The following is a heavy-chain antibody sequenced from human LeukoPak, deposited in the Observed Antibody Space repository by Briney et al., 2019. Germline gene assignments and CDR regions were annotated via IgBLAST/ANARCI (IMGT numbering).Heavy chain of an antibody. V-gene: IGHV1-18*01. CDR1: GYTFTTYG. D-gene: IGHD6-13*01. Sequence: ASVKVSCKASGYTFTTYGISWVRQAPGQGLEWMGWISAYNGNTNYAQKLQGRVTMTSDTSTSTAYMELRSLRSDDTAVYYCARDQYSSSWGYGMDVWGQGTTVTVSS. CDR2: ISAYNGNT. CDR3: ARDQYSSSWGYGMDV. J-gene: IGHJ6*02.